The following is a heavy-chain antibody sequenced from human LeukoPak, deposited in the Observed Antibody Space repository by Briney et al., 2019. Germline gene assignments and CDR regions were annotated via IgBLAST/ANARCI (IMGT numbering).Heavy chain of an antibody. CDR2: ISSSSSYI. V-gene: IGHV3-21*01. J-gene: IGHJ5*02. Sequence: GGSLRLSCAASGFTFSSYNLNWVRQAPGKRLEWVSSISSSSSYIYYADSVKGRFTISRDNAKNSLYLQMNSLRAEDAAVYYCARDRLGKTTWGQGTLVIVSS. D-gene: IGHD1-14*01. CDR3: ARDRLGKTT. CDR1: GFTFSSYN.